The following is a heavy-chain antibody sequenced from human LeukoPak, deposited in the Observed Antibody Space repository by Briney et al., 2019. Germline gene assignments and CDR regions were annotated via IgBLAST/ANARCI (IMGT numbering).Heavy chain of an antibody. CDR2: INHSGST. D-gene: IGHD3-10*01. J-gene: IGHJ4*02. CDR3: ARGWLYGSGSPLVS. Sequence: SETLSLTCAVYGGSFSGYYWSCIRQPPGKGLEWIGEINHSGSTNYNPSLKSRVTISVDTSKNQFSLKLSSVTAADTAVYYCARGWLYGSGSPLVSWGQGTLVTVSS. CDR1: GGSFSGYY. V-gene: IGHV4-34*01.